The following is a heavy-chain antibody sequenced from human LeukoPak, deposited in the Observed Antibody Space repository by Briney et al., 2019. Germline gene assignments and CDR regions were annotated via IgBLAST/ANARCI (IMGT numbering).Heavy chain of an antibody. CDR1: GGSISSYY. Sequence: SETLSLTCTVSGGSISSYYWSWIRQPARKGLEWIGRIYTSGSTNYNPSLKSRVTMSVDTSKNQFSLKLSSVTAADTAVYYCARNPYPEGSGWVRNYYYGMDVWGQGTTVTVSS. CDR3: ARNPYPEGSGWVRNYYYGMDV. V-gene: IGHV4-4*07. J-gene: IGHJ6*02. CDR2: IYTSGST. D-gene: IGHD6-19*01.